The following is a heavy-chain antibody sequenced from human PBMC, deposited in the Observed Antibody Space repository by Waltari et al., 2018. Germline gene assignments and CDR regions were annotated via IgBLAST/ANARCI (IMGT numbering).Heavy chain of an antibody. J-gene: IGHJ6*02. CDR2: TYLGGGT. CDR3: ARVKVDYYGMDV. Sequence: QVQLQESGPGLVKPSETLSLTCAVSGYSISSGYYWGWIRQPPGKGLGCVGSTYLGGGTYSNPSLKSLVTISVDTSKNQFSLKLSSVTAADTAVYYCARVKVDYYGMDVWGQGTTVTVSS. CDR1: GYSISSGYY. V-gene: IGHV4-38-2*01.